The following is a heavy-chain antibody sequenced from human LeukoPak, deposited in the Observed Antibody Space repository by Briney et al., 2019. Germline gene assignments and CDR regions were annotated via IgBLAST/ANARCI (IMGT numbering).Heavy chain of an antibody. CDR2: ISSSSSYI. D-gene: IGHD2-2*01. J-gene: IGHJ6*02. Sequence: PGGSLRLSCAASGFTFSSYSMNWVRQAPGKGLEWVSSISSSSSYIYYADSAKGRFTISRDNSKNTLYLQMNSLRAEDTAVYYCAKNIVVVPAAIPLYYYGMDVWGQGTTVTVSS. V-gene: IGHV3-21*04. CDR1: GFTFSSYS. CDR3: AKNIVVVPAAIPLYYYGMDV.